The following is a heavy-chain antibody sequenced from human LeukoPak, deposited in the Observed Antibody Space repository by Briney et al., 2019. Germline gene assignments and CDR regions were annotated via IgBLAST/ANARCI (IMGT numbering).Heavy chain of an antibody. D-gene: IGHD4-23*01. CDR1: GGSISSSSYS. CDR2: IYYSGST. V-gene: IGHV4-39*01. J-gene: IGHJ4*02. Sequence: SETLSLTCTVSGGSISSSSYSWGWIRQPPGTGLEWIGSIYYSGSTYYNPSLKSRVTISVDTSKNQFSLKLSSVTAADTAVYYCARQDYGGNSEDYFDYWGQGTLVTVSS. CDR3: ARQDYGGNSEDYFDY.